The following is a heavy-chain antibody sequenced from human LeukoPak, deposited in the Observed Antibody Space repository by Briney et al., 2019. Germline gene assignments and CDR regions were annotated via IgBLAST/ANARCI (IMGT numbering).Heavy chain of an antibody. J-gene: IGHJ4*02. CDR2: IYYSGST. CDR1: GGSISSYY. D-gene: IGHD5/OR15-5a*01. V-gene: IGHV4-59*01. CDR3: ARGAGLFDY. Sequence: SETLSLTCTVSGGSISSYYWSWIRQPPGKGLEWIGYIYYSGSTNYNPSLKSRVTISVDTSKNQFSLRLSSVTAADTAVYYCARGAGLFDYWGQGTLVTVSS.